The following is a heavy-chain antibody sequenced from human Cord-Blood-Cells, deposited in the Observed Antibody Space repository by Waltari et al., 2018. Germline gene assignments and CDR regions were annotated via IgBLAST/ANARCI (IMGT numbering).Heavy chain of an antibody. V-gene: IGHV4-34*01. J-gene: IGHJ5*02. CDR2: ISHSGST. CDR3: ATARDSSLHGDWFDP. D-gene: IGHD6-13*01. CDR1: GGSFSGYY. Sequence: QVQLQQWGAGLLKPSETLSLTCAVYGGSFSGYYWSWIRQPPGKGLGGIGEISHSGSTNYNPTPNSRVTRSVDTAKTRFSPKLSSVTAADTAVYYCATARDSSLHGDWFDPWGQGPLVTVSA.